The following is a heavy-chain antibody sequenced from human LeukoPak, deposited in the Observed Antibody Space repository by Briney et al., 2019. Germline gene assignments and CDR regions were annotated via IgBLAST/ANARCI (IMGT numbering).Heavy chain of an antibody. CDR3: ARAGGSYYPFDY. CDR1: GGSISSGGYS. V-gene: IGHV4-30-2*01. CDR2: IYHSGST. Sequence: PSETLSLTCAVSGGSISSGGYSWSWIRQPPGKGLEWIGYIYHSGSTYYNPSLKSRVTISVDTSKNQFSLKLSSVTAADTAVYYCARAGGSYYPFDYWGQGTLVTVSS. D-gene: IGHD1-26*01. J-gene: IGHJ4*02.